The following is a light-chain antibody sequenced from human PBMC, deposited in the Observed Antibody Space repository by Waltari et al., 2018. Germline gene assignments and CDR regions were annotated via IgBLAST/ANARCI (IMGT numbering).Light chain of an antibody. J-gene: IGLJ2*01. CDR1: SSDVGGYNY. Sequence: QSALTQPPSASGSPGQSVTISCTGTSSDVGGYNYVSWYQQHPGKAPKLMIYEVSKRPSGVPDRLSGSKSGNTASLTVSGLQAEDEADYYCSSYAGSNNLFGGGTKLTVL. CDR2: EVS. V-gene: IGLV2-8*01. CDR3: SSYAGSNNL.